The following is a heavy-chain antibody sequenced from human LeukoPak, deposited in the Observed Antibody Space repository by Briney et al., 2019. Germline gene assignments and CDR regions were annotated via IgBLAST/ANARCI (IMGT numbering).Heavy chain of an antibody. Sequence: GGSLRLSCAASFTFSSYTMNWVRQAPGKGLEWVSAITSSGTYTYYAESVRGRFTVSRDNAKNSVYLQMNSLRDEDTAVYYCARDPTPRYCSGGSCYTHYGMDVWGQGTTVTVSS. D-gene: IGHD2-15*01. V-gene: IGHV3-21*06. CDR2: ITSSGTYT. CDR1: FTFSSYT. J-gene: IGHJ6*02. CDR3: ARDPTPRYCSGGSCYTHYGMDV.